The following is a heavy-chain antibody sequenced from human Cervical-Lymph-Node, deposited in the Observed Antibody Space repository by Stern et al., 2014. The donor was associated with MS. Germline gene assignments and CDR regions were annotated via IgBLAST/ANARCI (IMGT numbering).Heavy chain of an antibody. J-gene: IGHJ5*01. D-gene: IGHD2-21*02. Sequence: VQLVESGAEVTQPGSSVKVSCKASGGTFSDSAISWVRQAPGKGLEWMGGLIPNFGSRDHDQEFKGRVTINADEYTTQPYMDLSSRRSEDTAVYYCARGAYCGDDCYWGWFDSWGQGTLVTVSS. CDR2: LIPNFGSR. V-gene: IGHV1-69*01. CDR3: ARGAYCGDDCYWGWFDS. CDR1: GGTFSDSA.